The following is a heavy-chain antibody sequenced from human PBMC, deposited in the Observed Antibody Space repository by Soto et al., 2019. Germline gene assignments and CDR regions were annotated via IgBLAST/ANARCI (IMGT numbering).Heavy chain of an antibody. D-gene: IGHD1-26*01. CDR3: ARGVGWEPLDY. Sequence: QVQLVQSGAEVKKPGASVKVSCKASGYTFTSYGISWVRQAPGQGLEWMGWISAYNGNTNYAQKLQGRVTMTTDTSRGTAYMELGSLRSDGAGVYYWARGVGWEPLDYWGQGTLVTVSS. CDR1: GYTFTSYG. CDR2: ISAYNGNT. V-gene: IGHV1-18*01. J-gene: IGHJ4*02.